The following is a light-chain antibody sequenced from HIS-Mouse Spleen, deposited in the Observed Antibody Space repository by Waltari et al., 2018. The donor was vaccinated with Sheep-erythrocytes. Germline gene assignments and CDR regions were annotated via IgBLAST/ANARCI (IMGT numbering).Light chain of an antibody. J-gene: IGKJ2*02. CDR3: QQYNNWPPGT. CDR1: QRVSSN. Sequence: EIVMTQSPATLSVSPGERATLSCRASQRVSSNLAWYQQKPGQAPRLLIYGASTRATGFPARFSGSGSGTEFTLTISSMQSEDFAVYYCQQYNNWPPGTFGQGTKLEIK. V-gene: IGKV3-15*01. CDR2: GAS.